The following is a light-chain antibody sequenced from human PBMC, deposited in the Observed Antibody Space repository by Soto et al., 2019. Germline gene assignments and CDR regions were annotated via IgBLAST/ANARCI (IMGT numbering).Light chain of an antibody. CDR3: SSYAGGNNLVV. CDR1: RSDVGGYNY. Sequence: ALTQPPSASGSPGQSVTISCTGTRSDVGGYNYVSWYQQHPGKAPKLMIYEVSKRPSGVPDRFSGSKSGNTASLTVSGLQAEDEADYYCSSYAGGNNLVVFGGGTKLTVL. V-gene: IGLV2-8*01. CDR2: EVS. J-gene: IGLJ2*01.